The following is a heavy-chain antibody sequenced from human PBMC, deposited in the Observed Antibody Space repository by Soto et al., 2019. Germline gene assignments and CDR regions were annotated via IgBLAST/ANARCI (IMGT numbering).Heavy chain of an antibody. CDR1: GFSPSTSGVG. D-gene: IGHD3-22*01. V-gene: IGHV2-5*02. CDR2: IYWDDDK. J-gene: IGHJ3*02. Sequence: QITLKESGPTLVKPTQTLTLTCTFSGFSPSTSGVGVGWIRQPPGKALEWLALIYWDDDKRYSPSLKSRLTITTDTSKNQVVLTMTNMDPLDTATYYCAHTPTMIVAFDIWGQGTFVTVSS. CDR3: AHTPTMIVAFDI.